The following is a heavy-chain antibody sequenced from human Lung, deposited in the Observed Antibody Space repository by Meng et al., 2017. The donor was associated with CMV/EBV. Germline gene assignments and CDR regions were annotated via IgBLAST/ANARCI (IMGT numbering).Heavy chain of an antibody. V-gene: IGHV4-4*07. D-gene: IGHD5-24*01. J-gene: IGHJ1*01. CDR2: IYTSGST. CDR3: ARGSRDEAFQH. Sequence: VLLLGPGPGRVKPSGTLHATCTVSGGSISSYYWSWIRQPAGKGLEWIGRIYTSGSTNYNPSLKSRVTMSVDTSKNQFSLKLSSVTAADTAVYYCARGSRDEAFQHWGQGTLVTVSS. CDR1: GGSISSYY.